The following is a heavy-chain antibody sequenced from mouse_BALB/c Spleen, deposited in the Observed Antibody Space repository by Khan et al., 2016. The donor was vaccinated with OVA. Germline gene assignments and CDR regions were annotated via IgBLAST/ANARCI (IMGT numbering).Heavy chain of an antibody. CDR2: INTYTGQP. CDR1: GHTFTKYG. V-gene: IGHV9-3-1*01. J-gene: IGHJ4*01. Sequence: QIQLVQSGPELKKPGETVKISCKASGHTFTKYGMNWVKQAPGKGLKWMGRINTYTGQPTYADDFNGRFAFSLETSANTAYLQINNLKNEDTATYFCARPPYFSYVLDNWGQGTSVTVSS. CDR3: ARPPYFSYVLDN. D-gene: IGHD2-10*01.